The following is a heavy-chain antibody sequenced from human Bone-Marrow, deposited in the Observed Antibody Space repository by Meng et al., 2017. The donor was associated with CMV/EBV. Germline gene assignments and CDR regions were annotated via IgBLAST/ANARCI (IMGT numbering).Heavy chain of an antibody. CDR2: ITTYNDNR. CDR1: GYDFLNHG. D-gene: IGHD2-21*01. J-gene: IGHJ4*02. Sequence: ASVKVSCKVSGYDFLNHGISWVRQTPGQGLEWMGWITTYNDNRNYGEKFQDRLSLTTDTSTSTAYMELRSLTSDDTAVYYRARRLPIVEGATTFDYWGQGTLVTVSS. CDR3: ARRLPIVEGATTFDY. V-gene: IGHV1-18*01.